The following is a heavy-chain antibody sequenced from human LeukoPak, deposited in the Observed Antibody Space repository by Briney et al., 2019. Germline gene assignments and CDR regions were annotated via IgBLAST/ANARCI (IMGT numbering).Heavy chain of an antibody. J-gene: IGHJ4*02. V-gene: IGHV1-2*02. Sequence: ASVKVSCKASGYTFTGYYMHWVRQAPGPGLEWMGWINPNSGGTNYAQKFQGRVTMTRDTSISTAYMELSRLRSDDTAVYYCARAYCSGGSCFGGMSGYFYYWGQGTLVTVSS. CDR1: GYTFTGYY. D-gene: IGHD2-15*01. CDR2: INPNSGGT. CDR3: ARAYCSGGSCFGGMSGYFYY.